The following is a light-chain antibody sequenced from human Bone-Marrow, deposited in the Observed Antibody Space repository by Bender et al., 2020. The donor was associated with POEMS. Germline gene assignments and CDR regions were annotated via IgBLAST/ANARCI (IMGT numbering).Light chain of an antibody. V-gene: IGLV2-23*02. J-gene: IGLJ2*01. CDR2: EVS. CDR1: SSDVGSYDL. Sequence: QSALTQPASVSGSPGQSITISCAGTSSDVGSYDLVSWYQQHPGKAPKLMIYEVSKRSSGVSNRFSGSKSGNTASLTISGLQAEDEADYYCCLYAGSSTLVFGGGTKLTVL. CDR3: CLYAGSSTLV.